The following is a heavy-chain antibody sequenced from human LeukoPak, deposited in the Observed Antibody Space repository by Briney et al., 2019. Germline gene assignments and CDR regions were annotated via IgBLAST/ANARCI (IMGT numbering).Heavy chain of an antibody. J-gene: IGHJ4*02. V-gene: IGHV4-39*07. D-gene: IGHD6-13*01. CDR3: ARRGSSSWSR. CDR1: GDSISSGDYY. Sequence: SETLSFTCTVSGDSISSGDYYWSWIRQPPGKGLEWIGEINHSGSTNYNPSLKGRVTISVDTSKNQFSLKLSSVTAADTAVYYCARRGSSSWSRWGQGTLVTVSS. CDR2: INHSGST.